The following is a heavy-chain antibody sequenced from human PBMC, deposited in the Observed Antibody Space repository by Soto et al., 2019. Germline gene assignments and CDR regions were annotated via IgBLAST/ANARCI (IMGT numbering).Heavy chain of an antibody. D-gene: IGHD6-13*01. CDR3: ARVSATGTRWFDS. J-gene: IGHJ5*01. V-gene: IGHV4-31*03. CDR1: GGSFNSGAYY. CDR2: INYRETT. Sequence: SLTCTVSGGSFNSGAYYWSWIRQLPGKGLEWIGYINYRETTYYNPSLKSRVTISRDPSKRQFSLRVNSVTAADTAVYYCARVSATGTRWFDSWGQGTQVTVSS.